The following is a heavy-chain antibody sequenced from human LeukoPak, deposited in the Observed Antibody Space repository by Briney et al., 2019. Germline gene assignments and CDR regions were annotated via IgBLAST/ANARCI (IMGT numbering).Heavy chain of an antibody. CDR1: GFTFSSYA. Sequence: GGSLRLSCAASGFTFSSYAMQWVHQAPGKGLEWVAVISYDGSNKYYADSVKGRFTISRNNSKNTLYLQMNSLRAEDTAVYYCAREWVPAAGVDYWGQGTLVTVSS. J-gene: IGHJ4*02. CDR2: ISYDGSNK. CDR3: AREWVPAAGVDY. V-gene: IGHV3-30-3*01. D-gene: IGHD6-13*01.